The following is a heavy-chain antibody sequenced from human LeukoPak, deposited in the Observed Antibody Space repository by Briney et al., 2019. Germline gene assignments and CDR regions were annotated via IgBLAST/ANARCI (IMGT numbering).Heavy chain of an antibody. D-gene: IGHD3-22*01. J-gene: IGHJ3*02. V-gene: IGHV3-21*01. CDR2: VGRDGSI. CDR3: ARRYYDTTDYAFDI. Sequence: PGGSLRLSCVASGFTFNTYTMNWVRQAPGKGLEWISCVGRDGSIHYADSVKGRITISRDNAKNSLFLQMNSLRAEDTAIYYCARRYYDTTDYAFDIWGQGTMVTVSS. CDR1: GFTFNTYT.